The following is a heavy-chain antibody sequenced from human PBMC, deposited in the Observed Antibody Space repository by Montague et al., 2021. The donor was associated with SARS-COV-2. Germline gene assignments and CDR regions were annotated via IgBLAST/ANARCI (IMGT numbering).Heavy chain of an antibody. CDR3: ARDRFDFGAGRQGTIDF. D-gene: IGHD3-10*01. V-gene: IGHV4-4*07. J-gene: IGHJ4*02. CDR1: GDAITNHY. CDR2: MHFTGKT. Sequence: SETLSLTCSVSGDAITNHYWSWIRQPAGKGLEWIGRMHFTGKTNFSPFFSSRLTMSADTSKNQFSLKLTSVTAADTAIYFCARDRFDFGAGRQGTIDFWGQGTPGTVSS.